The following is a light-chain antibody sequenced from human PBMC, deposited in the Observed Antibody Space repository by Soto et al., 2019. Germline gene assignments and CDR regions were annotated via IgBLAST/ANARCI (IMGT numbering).Light chain of an antibody. J-gene: IGLJ3*02. V-gene: IGLV2-8*01. CDR3: SSYAGNNIWL. CDR1: SSDVGRYNY. CDR2: EVS. Sequence: QSALTQPPSASGSPGQSVTVSCTGTSSDVGRYNYVSWYQQHPGKAPKLMISEVSKRPSGVPDRFSGSKSGTTASLTVSGLQAEDEADYYRSSYAGNNIWLFGGGTKVTVL.